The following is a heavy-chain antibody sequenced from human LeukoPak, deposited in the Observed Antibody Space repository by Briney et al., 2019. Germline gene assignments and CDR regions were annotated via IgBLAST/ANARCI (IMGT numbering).Heavy chain of an antibody. CDR2: ISSISSPI. Sequence: PGGSLRLSCAASGFTFSSYSMNWVRQAPGKGQEWISYISSISSPIYYADSVKGRFTVSRDNAKNSLYLQMNGLRDEDTAVYYCAKDWRGYRNGADDWGQGTLVTVSS. D-gene: IGHD5-18*01. CDR1: GFTFSSYS. J-gene: IGHJ4*02. CDR3: AKDWRGYRNGADD. V-gene: IGHV3-48*02.